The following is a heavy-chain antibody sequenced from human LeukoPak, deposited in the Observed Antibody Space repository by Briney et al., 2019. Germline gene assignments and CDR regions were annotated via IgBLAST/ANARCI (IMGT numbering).Heavy chain of an antibody. CDR1: GGTFISYA. Sequence: SVNVSCKASGGTFISYAISWVRQAPGQGLEWMGGIIPIFGTANYAQKFQGRVTITTDESTSTAYMELSSLRSEDTAVYYCARAPPYYGDYVAGFDYWGQGTLVTVSS. CDR2: IIPIFGTA. CDR3: ARAPPYYGDYVAGFDY. J-gene: IGHJ4*02. V-gene: IGHV1-69*05. D-gene: IGHD4-17*01.